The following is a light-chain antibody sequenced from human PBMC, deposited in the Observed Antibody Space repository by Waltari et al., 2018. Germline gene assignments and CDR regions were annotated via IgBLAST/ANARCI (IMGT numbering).Light chain of an antibody. J-gene: IGKJ1*01. CDR2: KSS. CDR1: ETITNC. CDR3: QQYRTFHWT. Sequence: DIQMTQSPSTLSASVGDRVTIPCRARETITNCMAWYQQKPGKAPSLLIYKSSSLQTGVPGRFSGSGSGTEFTLTINSLQLDDSATYHCQQYRTFHWTFGQGTKVEIK. V-gene: IGKV1-5*03.